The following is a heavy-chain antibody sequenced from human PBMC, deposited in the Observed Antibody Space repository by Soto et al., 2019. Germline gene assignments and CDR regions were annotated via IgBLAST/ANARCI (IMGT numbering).Heavy chain of an antibody. V-gene: IGHV3-48*02. D-gene: IGHD2-8*01. CDR2: ISSSSSTI. CDR3: ARGGYAALEDYYGMDV. J-gene: IGHJ6*02. Sequence: PGGSLRLSCAASGFTLSSYGMNWVRQAPGKGLEWVSYISSSSSTIYYADSVKGRFTISRDNAKNSLYLQMNSLRDEDTAVYYCARGGYAALEDYYGMDVWGQGTTVTVSS. CDR1: GFTLSSYG.